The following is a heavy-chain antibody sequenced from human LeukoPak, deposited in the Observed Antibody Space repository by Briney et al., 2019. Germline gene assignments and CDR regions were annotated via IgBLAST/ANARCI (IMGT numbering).Heavy chain of an antibody. V-gene: IGHV1-2*02. CDR3: ARDLLWFGDLDWFDP. CDR1: GYTFTGYY. J-gene: IGHJ5*02. Sequence: GASVKVSCKASGYTFTGYYMHWVRQAPGQGLEWMGWINPNSGGTNYAQKFQGRVTMTRDTSISTAYMELSRLRSDDTAVYYCARDLLWFGDLDWFDPWGQGTLVTVSS. D-gene: IGHD3-10*01. CDR2: INPNSGGT.